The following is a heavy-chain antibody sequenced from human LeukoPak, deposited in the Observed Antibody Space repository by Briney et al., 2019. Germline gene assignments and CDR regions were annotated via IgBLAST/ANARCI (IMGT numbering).Heavy chain of an antibody. Sequence: PSETLSLTCTVSGGSISSYYWSWIRQPPGKGLEWIGYIYYSGSTNYNPSLKSRVTISVDTSKNQFSLKLSPVTAADTAVYYCARLTHDYGDLTFDYWGQGTLVTVSS. CDR3: ARLTHDYGDLTFDY. D-gene: IGHD4-17*01. CDR2: IYYSGST. CDR1: GGSISSYY. J-gene: IGHJ4*02. V-gene: IGHV4-59*01.